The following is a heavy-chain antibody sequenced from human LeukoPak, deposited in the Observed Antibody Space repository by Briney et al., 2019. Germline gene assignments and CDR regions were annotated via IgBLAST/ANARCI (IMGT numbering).Heavy chain of an antibody. CDR1: GGTFSSYA. CDR3: AGIITYYDFWSGYYGMDV. D-gene: IGHD3-3*01. CDR2: IIPIFGTA. J-gene: IGHJ6*02. V-gene: IGHV1-69*01. Sequence: SVKVSCKASGGTFSSYAISWVRQAPGQGLEWMGGIIPIFGTANYAQKFQGRVTITADESTSTAYMELSSLRSEDTAVYYCAGIITYYDFWSGYYGMDVWGQGTTVTVSS.